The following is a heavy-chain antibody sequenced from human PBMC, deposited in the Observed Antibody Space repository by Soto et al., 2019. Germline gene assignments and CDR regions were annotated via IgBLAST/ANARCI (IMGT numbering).Heavy chain of an antibody. D-gene: IGHD2-15*01. CDR1: RGTFSSYA. CDR3: ASFPCSGCSCYSGWFDP. CDR2: SIPIFGTA. J-gene: IGHJ5*02. Sequence: QVQLVQSGAEVKKPGSSVKVSCKASRGTFSSYAISWVRQAPGQGLEWMGGSIPIFGTANYAQKFQGRVTITAAESTSTAYMELSSLRSEDTAVYYCASFPCSGCSCYSGWFDPWGQGTLVTVSS. V-gene: IGHV1-69*01.